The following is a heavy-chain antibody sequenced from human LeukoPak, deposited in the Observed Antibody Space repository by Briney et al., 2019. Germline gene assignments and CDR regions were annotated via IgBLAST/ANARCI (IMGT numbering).Heavy chain of an antibody. J-gene: IGHJ4*02. CDR2: INHSGST. V-gene: IGHV4-34*01. CDR1: GGCFSGYY. CDR3: AKDSSRYSSSRFDY. Sequence: PSETLSLTCAVYGGCFSGYYWSWIRQPPGKGLEWIGEINHSGSTNYNPSLKSRVTISVDTSKNQFSLKLSSVTAADTAVYYCAKDSSRYSSSRFDYWGQGTLATVSS. D-gene: IGHD6-13*01.